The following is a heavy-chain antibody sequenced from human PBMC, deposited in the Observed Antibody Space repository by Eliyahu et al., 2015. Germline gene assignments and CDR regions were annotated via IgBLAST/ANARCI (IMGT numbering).Heavy chain of an antibody. Sequence: QVQLVQSGAEVKKPGSSVKVSCKASGGTFSNCAISWVRQAPGQGLEWMGGIIPLFGTPNYAQKFQGRVTITADESTSTAYMELSSLRSEDTAIYYCAREYGETSASYYYYWGQGTLVTVSS. D-gene: IGHD1-26*01. J-gene: IGHJ4*02. CDR1: GGTFSNCA. V-gene: IGHV1-69*01. CDR3: AREYGETSASYYYY. CDR2: IIPLFGTP.